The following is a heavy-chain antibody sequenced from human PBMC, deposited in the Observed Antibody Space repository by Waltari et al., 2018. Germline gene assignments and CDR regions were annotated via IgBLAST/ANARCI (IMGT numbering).Heavy chain of an antibody. J-gene: IGHJ3*02. V-gene: IGHV4-34*01. CDR2: INHSGRA. Sequence: QVQLQQWGAGLLKPSETLSLTCAVYGGSFSGYYWSWIRQPPGKGLEWIGEINHSGRANYNPSLKSRVTISVDTSKNQFSLKLSSVTAADTAVYYCARGITIPDAFDIWGQGTIVTVSS. CDR3: ARGITIPDAFDI. CDR1: GGSFSGYY. D-gene: IGHD3-10*01.